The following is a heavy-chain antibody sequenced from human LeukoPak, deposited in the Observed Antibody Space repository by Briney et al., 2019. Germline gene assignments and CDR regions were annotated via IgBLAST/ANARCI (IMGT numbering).Heavy chain of an antibody. CDR1: GYTFTNYG. CDR2: ISAYNGNT. D-gene: IGHD1-26*01. CDR3: ARVDRVGASRGCDY. Sequence: ASVKVSCKASGYTFTNYGLSWVRQASGQGLEWMGWISAYNGNTNYAQKLQGRVTMTTDTSTSTAYMELRSLRSDDTAVYYCARVDRVGASRGCDYWGQGTLVTVSS. V-gene: IGHV1-18*01. J-gene: IGHJ4*02.